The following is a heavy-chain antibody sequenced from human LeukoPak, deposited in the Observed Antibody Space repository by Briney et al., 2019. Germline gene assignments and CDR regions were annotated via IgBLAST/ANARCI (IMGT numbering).Heavy chain of an antibody. CDR1: GGSISSGGYY. D-gene: IGHD3-10*01. Sequence: SETQSLTCTVSGGSISSGGYYWSWIRQRPGEGLEWIGYIYYSGSTYYNPSLKSRVTISVDTSKNQFSLKLSSVTAADTAVYYCARELLWFGELTYNWFDPWGQGTLVTVSS. J-gene: IGHJ5*02. CDR3: ARELLWFGELTYNWFDP. CDR2: IYYSGST. V-gene: IGHV4-31*03.